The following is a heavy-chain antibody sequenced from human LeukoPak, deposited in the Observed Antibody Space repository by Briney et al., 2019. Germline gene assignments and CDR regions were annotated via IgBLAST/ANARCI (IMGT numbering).Heavy chain of an antibody. CDR2: LKSDGSGI. J-gene: IGHJ3*02. CDR3: AKDTWSNSGWTHAFDS. V-gene: IGHV3-23*01. CDR1: GFTFSDYA. D-gene: IGHD6-19*01. Sequence: PGGSMGLSCAASGFTFSDYAMNWVRQAPGKGLEWVSGLKSDGSGISYADSVKGRFTISRDNSKNTVFLQMNSLRVEDTGVYHCAKDTWSNSGWTHAFDSWGQGTMVTVSS.